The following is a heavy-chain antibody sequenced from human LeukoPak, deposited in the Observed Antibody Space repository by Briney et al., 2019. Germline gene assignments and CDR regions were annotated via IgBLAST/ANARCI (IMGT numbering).Heavy chain of an antibody. CDR3: ARGLDAAMETAYDY. CDR2: IIPIFGTS. CDR1: GGSFNAYA. J-gene: IGHJ4*02. V-gene: IGHV1-69*05. D-gene: IGHD5-18*01. Sequence: SVKVSCKASGGSFNAYAISWVRQAPGQGLEWMGGIIPIFGTSNYAQKLQGRVTISTDESTSTAYMEVSSLRSEDTAIYYCARGLDAAMETAYDYWGQGTLVTVSS.